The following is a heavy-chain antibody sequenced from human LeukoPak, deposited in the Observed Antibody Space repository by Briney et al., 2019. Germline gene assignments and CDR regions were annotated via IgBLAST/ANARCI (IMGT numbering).Heavy chain of an antibody. D-gene: IGHD1-14*01. CDR1: GDSVSSNSAA. Sequence: SQTLSLTCAISGDSVSSNSAAWNWLRQSPSRGLEWLGRTYYRSKWYNDYAVSLKSLITINPDTSNNQFSLQLNSVTPEDTAVYYCARGVEPLKYAFDIWGQGTMVTVSS. CDR2: TYYRSKWYN. CDR3: ARGVEPLKYAFDI. V-gene: IGHV6-1*01. J-gene: IGHJ3*02.